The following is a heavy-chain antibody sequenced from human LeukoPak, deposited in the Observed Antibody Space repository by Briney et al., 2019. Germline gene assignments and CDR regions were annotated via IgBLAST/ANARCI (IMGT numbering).Heavy chain of an antibody. D-gene: IGHD5-18*01. V-gene: IGHV4-31*03. CDR1: GRSISSGVYY. J-gene: IGHJ4*02. Sequence: SHTLSLICTVSGRSISSGVYYWSWILHHPGNGLEWVGYIYYSGSTYYNPSLKSRVTISVDTSKNQFSLKLSSVTAADTAVYYCARGGYSYGQYYFDYWGQGTLVTVSS. CDR2: IYYSGST. CDR3: ARGGYSYGQYYFDY.